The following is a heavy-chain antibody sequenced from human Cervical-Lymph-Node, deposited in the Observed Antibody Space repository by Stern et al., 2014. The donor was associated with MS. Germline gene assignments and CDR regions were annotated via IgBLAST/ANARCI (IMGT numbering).Heavy chain of an antibody. D-gene: IGHD3-22*01. CDR2: FAPEAGAI. CDR1: GYPLTELS. J-gene: IGHJ4*02. V-gene: IGHV1-24*01. Sequence: QVQLVQSGAEVKKPGASVKVSCKVSGYPLTELSMHWVRQAPGTGLEWMGGFAPEAGAIIYAQKFQGRVSMTEDASTETAYMDLSSLTSEDTAVYYCATAPLAYYYDTSAYYNNYWGQGTLVTVSS. CDR3: ATAPLAYYYDTSAYYNNY.